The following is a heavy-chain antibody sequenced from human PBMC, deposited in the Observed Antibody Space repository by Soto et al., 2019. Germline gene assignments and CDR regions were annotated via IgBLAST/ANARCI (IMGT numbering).Heavy chain of an antibody. J-gene: IGHJ4*02. D-gene: IGHD4-17*01. CDR3: ARVNGGPYYFDY. CDR2: IYYRGST. Sequence: QVQLQESGPGLVKPSETLSLTCTVSGVSVTSGSYYWSWIRQPPGKGLEWIGYIYYRGSTNYNPSLKSRVTISVDTSRNQLSLKLSSVTAADTAVYYSARVNGGPYYFDYWGQGTLVTVSS. V-gene: IGHV4-61*01. CDR1: GVSVTSGSYY.